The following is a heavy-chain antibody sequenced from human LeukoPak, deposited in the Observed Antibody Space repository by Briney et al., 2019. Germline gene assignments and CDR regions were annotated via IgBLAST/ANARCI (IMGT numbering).Heavy chain of an antibody. J-gene: IGHJ6*02. CDR3: ARAGSGWYFSGMDV. Sequence: GASVKVSCKASGYTFTGYYMHWVRQAPGQGLERMGRINPNSGGTNYAQKFQGRVTMTRDTSISTAYMELSRLRSDDTAVYYCARAGSGWYFSGMDVWGQGTTVTVSS. CDR2: INPNSGGT. D-gene: IGHD6-19*01. CDR1: GYTFTGYY. V-gene: IGHV1-2*06.